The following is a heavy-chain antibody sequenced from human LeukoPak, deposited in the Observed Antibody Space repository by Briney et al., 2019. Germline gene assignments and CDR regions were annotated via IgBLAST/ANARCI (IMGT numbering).Heavy chain of an antibody. CDR3: AKGAYDYVEVAYFDF. CDR1: GFTFSNFA. J-gene: IGHJ4*02. Sequence: GGSLRLSCAASGFTFSNFAMHWVRQAPGKGLEWVAFISYAGSDQYFADSVKGRFTISRDNSKSTLYLQMNSLSVEDTAVYYCAKGAYDYVEVAYFDFWGQGALVTVSS. D-gene: IGHD5-12*01. CDR2: ISYAGSDQ. V-gene: IGHV3-30*07.